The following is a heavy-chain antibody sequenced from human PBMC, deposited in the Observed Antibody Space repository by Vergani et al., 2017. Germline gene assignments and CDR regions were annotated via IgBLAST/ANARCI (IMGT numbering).Heavy chain of an antibody. D-gene: IGHD6-19*01. J-gene: IGHJ3*02. CDR3: AKDPIAVAGIAFDI. CDR2: ISWNSGSI. Sequence: EVQLVESGGGLVKPGRSLRLSCAASGFTFDDYAMHWVRQAPGKGLEWVSGISWNSGSIGYADSVKGRFTISRDNAKNSLYLQMNSLRAEDTALYYCAKDPIAVAGIAFDIWGQGTMVTVSS. CDR1: GFTFDDYA. V-gene: IGHV3-9*01.